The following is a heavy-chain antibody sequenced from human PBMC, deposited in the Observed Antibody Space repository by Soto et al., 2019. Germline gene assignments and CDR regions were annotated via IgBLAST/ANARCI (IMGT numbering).Heavy chain of an antibody. J-gene: IGHJ4*02. CDR2: ISYDGSNK. Sequence: GGSLRVSYAASGFTFSSYGMHWVRQARGKGLEWVAVISYDGSNKYYADSVKGRFTISRDNSKNTLYLQMNSLRAEDTAVYYCARPEAAAGTPHYFAFWAQGTLVTVSS. V-gene: IGHV3-30*03. CDR3: ARPEAAAGTPHYFAF. CDR1: GFTFSSYG. D-gene: IGHD6-13*01.